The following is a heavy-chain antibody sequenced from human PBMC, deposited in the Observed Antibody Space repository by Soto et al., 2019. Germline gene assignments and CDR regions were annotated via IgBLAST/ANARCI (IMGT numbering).Heavy chain of an antibody. CDR2: ISGSGGST. V-gene: IGHV3-23*01. D-gene: IGHD3-10*01. J-gene: IGHJ5*01. CDR1: GFTFSSYA. CDR3: AIASGWFGELDS. Sequence: EVQLLESGGGLVQPGGSLRLSCAASGFTFSSYAMSWVRQAPGKGLEWVSAISGSGGSTYYADSVKGRFTISRDNSKNTQYLQMISLEAEGLAVSYGAIASGWFGELDSWGQGTRVTVSS.